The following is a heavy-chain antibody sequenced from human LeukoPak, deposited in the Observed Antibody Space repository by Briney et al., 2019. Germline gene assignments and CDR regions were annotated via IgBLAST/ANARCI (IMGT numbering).Heavy chain of an antibody. D-gene: IGHD2-15*01. Sequence: ASVRASCKASGYTFTAFFMHWVRQAPGQGLEWMGWINPNSGGANYAQKFQGRVTMTRDTSISTASMELSRLRSDDTAVYYCARHIRIDAFDIWGQGTMVTVSS. CDR3: ARHIRIDAFDI. J-gene: IGHJ3*02. CDR2: INPNSGGA. V-gene: IGHV1-2*02. CDR1: GYTFTAFF.